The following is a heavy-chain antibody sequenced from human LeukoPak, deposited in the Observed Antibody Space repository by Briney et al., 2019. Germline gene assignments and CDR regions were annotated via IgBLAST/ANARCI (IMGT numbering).Heavy chain of an antibody. Sequence: KPSETLSLTCTVSGGSISSYYWSWIRQPPGKGLEWIGYVYYSGSTNYNPSLKSRVTISVDTSKNQFSLTLSSVTAADTAVYYCASHRGIAARRDYYYYMDVWGKGTTVTVSS. CDR2: VYYSGST. CDR3: ASHRGIAARRDYYYYMDV. V-gene: IGHV4-59*08. CDR1: GGSISSYY. J-gene: IGHJ6*03. D-gene: IGHD6-6*01.